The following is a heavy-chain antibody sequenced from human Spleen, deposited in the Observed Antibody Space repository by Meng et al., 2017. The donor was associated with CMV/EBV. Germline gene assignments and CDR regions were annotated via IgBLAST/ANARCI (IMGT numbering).Heavy chain of an antibody. CDR3: AKDRVEGLRDL. D-gene: IGHD2-15*01. CDR1: GFTFSSYA. Sequence: GGSLRLSCAASGFTFSSYAMHWVRQAPGKGLEWVAVISYDGSNKYYADSVKGRFTISRDNSENTLYLQLDSLRAEDTALYYCAKDRVEGLRDLWGQGTMVTVSS. CDR2: ISYDGSNK. V-gene: IGHV3-30-3*01. J-gene: IGHJ3*01.